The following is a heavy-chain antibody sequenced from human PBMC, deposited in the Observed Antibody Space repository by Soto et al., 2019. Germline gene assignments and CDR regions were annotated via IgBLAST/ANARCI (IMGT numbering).Heavy chain of an antibody. J-gene: IGHJ5*02. Sequence: ASVKVSCKASGYTFTNYAMHWVRQAPGQRLEWMGWISAYNGNTNYAQKLQGRVTMTTDTSTSTAYMELRSLRSDDTAVYYCARDRQGIAYCGGDCYSRVWFDPWGQGTLVTVSS. V-gene: IGHV1-18*01. CDR2: ISAYNGNT. CDR3: ARDRQGIAYCGGDCYSRVWFDP. D-gene: IGHD2-21*02. CDR1: GYTFTNYA.